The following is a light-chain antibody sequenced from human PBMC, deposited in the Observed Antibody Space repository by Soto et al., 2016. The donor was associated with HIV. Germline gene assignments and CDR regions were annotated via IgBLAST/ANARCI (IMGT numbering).Light chain of an antibody. CDR1: NIASKS. CDR2: DDT. J-gene: IGLJ2*01. V-gene: IGLV3-21*04. CDR3: QVWDSTSDHVV. Sequence: SYELTQPPSVSVAPGKTARITCGGSNIASKSVHWYQQEPGQAPVLVIYDDTDRPSGIPETFSGSNSANTATLTISRVEAGDEADYYCQVWDSTSDHVVFGGGTKLTVL.